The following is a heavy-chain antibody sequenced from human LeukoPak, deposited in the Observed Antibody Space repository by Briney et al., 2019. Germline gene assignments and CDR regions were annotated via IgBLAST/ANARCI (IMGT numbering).Heavy chain of an antibody. D-gene: IGHD3-22*01. CDR1: GFTFSSYW. Sequence: GGSLRLSCAASGFTFSSYWMSWVRQAPGKGLEWVANIKQDGSEKHYVDSVKGRFTISRDNAKNSLYLQMNSLRAEDTAVYYCARVSIYYYDSSGYNFDYWGQGTLVTVSS. CDR2: IKQDGSEK. J-gene: IGHJ4*02. CDR3: ARVSIYYYDSSGYNFDY. V-gene: IGHV3-7*01.